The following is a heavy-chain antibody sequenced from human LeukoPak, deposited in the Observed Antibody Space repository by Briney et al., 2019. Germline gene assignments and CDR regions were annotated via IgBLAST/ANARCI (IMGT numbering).Heavy chain of an antibody. CDR3: AIDCSSTSCYDY. J-gene: IGHJ4*02. Sequence: GGSLRLSCAASGFTFSRYGMHWVRQAPGKGLEWVAVIWYDGSNKYYADSVKGRFTISRDDSKNTLYLQMNSLRAEDTAVYYCAIDCSSTSCYDYWGQGTLVTVSS. V-gene: IGHV3-33*01. CDR2: IWYDGSNK. CDR1: GFTFSRYG. D-gene: IGHD2-2*01.